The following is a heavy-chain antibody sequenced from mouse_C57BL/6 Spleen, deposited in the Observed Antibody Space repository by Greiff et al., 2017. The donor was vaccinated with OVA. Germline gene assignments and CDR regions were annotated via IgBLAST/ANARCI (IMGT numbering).Heavy chain of an antibody. V-gene: IGHV14-3*01. CDR2: IDPANGNT. Sequence: VQLKESVAELVRPGASVELSCTASGFNIKNTYMHWVKQRPEQGLEWIGRIDPANGNTKYAPKFQGKATITADTSSNTAYLQLSSLTSEDTAIYYCATNYYGSSPWFAYWGQGTLVTVSA. CDR3: ATNYYGSSPWFAY. J-gene: IGHJ3*01. CDR1: GFNIKNTY. D-gene: IGHD1-1*01.